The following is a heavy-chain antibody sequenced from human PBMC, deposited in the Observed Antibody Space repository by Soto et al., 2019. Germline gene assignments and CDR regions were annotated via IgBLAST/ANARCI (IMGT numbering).Heavy chain of an antibody. CDR2: ISSSSSYI. D-gene: IGHD6-19*01. CDR3: AREPYSSGWLDY. J-gene: IGHJ4*02. Sequence: GGFLSLSYRASGLNFRGYSMNWISQAPGKGLEWVSSISSSSSYIYYADSVKGRFTISRDNAKNSLYLQMNSLRAEDTAVYYCAREPYSSGWLDYCGQGTLVTVSS. V-gene: IGHV3-21*01. CDR1: GLNFRGYS.